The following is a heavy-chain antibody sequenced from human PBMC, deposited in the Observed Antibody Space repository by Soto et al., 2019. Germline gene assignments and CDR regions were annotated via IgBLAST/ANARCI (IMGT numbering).Heavy chain of an antibody. D-gene: IGHD1-1*01. CDR3: VRGDNWNDEASDY. J-gene: IGHJ4*02. V-gene: IGHV3-33*01. CDR1: GFMFSNHG. Sequence: QVQLVESGGGVVQPGRSLRLSCAASGFMFSNHGMHWVRQAPGKGLEWVAVIWSEGKNRYYEDSVKGRFTISRDNSKNTVYLQMNSLRAEDTAVYYCVRGDNWNDEASDYWGQGTLVTVSS. CDR2: IWSEGKNR.